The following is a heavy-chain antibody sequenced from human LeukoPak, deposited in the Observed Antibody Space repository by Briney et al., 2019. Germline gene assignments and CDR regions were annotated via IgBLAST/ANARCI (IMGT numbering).Heavy chain of an antibody. CDR2: IYYSGST. D-gene: IGHD2-2*01. Sequence: PSETLSLTCTVSGGSIRSYYWSWIRQPPGKGLEWIGYIYYSGSTNYNPSLKSRVTISVDTSKNQFSLKLSSVTAADTAVYYCARSGYCSSTSCYGSDWFDPWGRGTLVTVSS. CDR3: ARSGYCSSTSCYGSDWFDP. CDR1: GGSIRSYY. J-gene: IGHJ5*02. V-gene: IGHV4-59*01.